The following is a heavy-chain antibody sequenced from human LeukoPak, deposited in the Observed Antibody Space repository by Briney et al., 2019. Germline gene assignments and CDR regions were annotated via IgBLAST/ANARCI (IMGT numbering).Heavy chain of an antibody. CDR2: ISDYNGNT. J-gene: IGHJ4*02. V-gene: IGHV1-18*01. CDR1: GYTFSSHG. D-gene: IGHD5-12*01. CDR3: ARDDALVATGSFDY. Sequence: ASVKVSCKASGYTFSSHGINWVRQAPGQGLEWMGWISDYNGNTNYAQKLQGRVTMTTDTSTSTAYMELRSLRSDDTAVYYCARDDALVATGSFDYWGQGTLVTVSS.